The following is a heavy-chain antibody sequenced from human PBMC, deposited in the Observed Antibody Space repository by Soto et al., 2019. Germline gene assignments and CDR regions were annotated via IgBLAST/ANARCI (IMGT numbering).Heavy chain of an antibody. J-gene: IGHJ5*02. CDR2: MHHSGSI. CDR3: ARARQYYDCELDP. Sequence: SETLSLTCSVSGDSISNNKWWSWVRQPPGKGLEWIGEMHHSGSIHYNPSLKSRLSISLDTSENQFSLKLTSVTAADTAIYYCARARQYYDCELDPWGQGTLVTVSS. D-gene: IGHD3-16*01. CDR1: GDSISNNKW. V-gene: IGHV4-4*02.